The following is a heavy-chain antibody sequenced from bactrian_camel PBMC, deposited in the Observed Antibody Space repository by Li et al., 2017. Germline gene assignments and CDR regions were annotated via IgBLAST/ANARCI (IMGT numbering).Heavy chain of an antibody. Sequence: HVQLVESGGGSVQAGGSLRLSCTVSGVTLEHADMGWYRQGPDNECDLLSTVSFDGSTYYHDSVKGRFTISQDNAKMTVYLQMNSLKPEDTGVYYCAARQRFFNGDCSLRRSEYTHWGKGTQVTVS. CDR2: VSFDGST. CDR3: AARQRFFNGDCSLRRSEYTH. V-gene: IGHV3S55*01. CDR1: GVTLEHAD. J-gene: IGHJ4*01. D-gene: IGHD2*01.